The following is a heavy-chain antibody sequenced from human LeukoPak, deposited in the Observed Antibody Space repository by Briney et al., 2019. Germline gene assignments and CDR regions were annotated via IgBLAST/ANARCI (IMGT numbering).Heavy chain of an antibody. Sequence: SETLSLTCTVSGYSISSGYYWGRIRQPPGKGLEWIGSIYHSGSIYHNPSLKSRVTISVDTSKNQFSLKLRSVTAADTAVYYCARVMGSGWAGSRHYYMDVWGKGTTVTVSS. J-gene: IGHJ6*03. V-gene: IGHV4-38-2*02. D-gene: IGHD6-19*01. CDR3: ARVMGSGWAGSRHYYMDV. CDR2: IYHSGSI. CDR1: GYSISSGYY.